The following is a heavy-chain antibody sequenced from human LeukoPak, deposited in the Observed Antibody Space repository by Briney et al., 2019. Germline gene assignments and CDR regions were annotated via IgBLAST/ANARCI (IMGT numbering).Heavy chain of an antibody. CDR3: ARVFRDYGDYVRWFDP. CDR2: ISAYNGNT. J-gene: IGHJ5*02. D-gene: IGHD4-17*01. CDR1: GYTLTSYG. V-gene: IGHV1-18*01. Sequence: ASVKVSCKASGYTLTSYGISWVRQAPGQGLEWMGWISAYNGNTNYAQKLQGRVTMTTDTSTSTAYMELRSLRSDDTAVYYCARVFRDYGDYVRWFDPWGQGTLVTVSS.